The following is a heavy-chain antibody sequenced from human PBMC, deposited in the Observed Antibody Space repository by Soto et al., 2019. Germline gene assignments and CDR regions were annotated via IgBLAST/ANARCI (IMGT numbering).Heavy chain of an antibody. Sequence: SETMCLTCAVSGGTISSGCYSWSWIRQPPGKGLEWIGYIYHSGSTYYNPSLKSRVTISVDTSKNQFSLKLSSVTAADTAVYYCARDLSVFGSGYDYWGQGTLVTVSS. V-gene: IGHV4-30-2*05. CDR1: GGTISSGCYS. D-gene: IGHD3-22*01. CDR3: ARDLSVFGSGYDY. CDR2: IYHSGST. J-gene: IGHJ4*02.